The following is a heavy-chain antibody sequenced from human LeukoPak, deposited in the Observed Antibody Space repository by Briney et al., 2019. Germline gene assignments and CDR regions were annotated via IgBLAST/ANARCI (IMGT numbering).Heavy chain of an antibody. Sequence: GGSLRLSCAASGFTVCSNYMSWVRQAPGKGLEGVSVIYSCGSTYHAESVKGRFTISRDNSKNTLYLQMNSLRGEDTAVYYCARAGGTIFGVVIPFDYWGQGTLVTVSS. CDR3: ARAGGTIFGVVIPFDY. V-gene: IGHV3-66*03. D-gene: IGHD3-3*01. J-gene: IGHJ4*02. CDR1: GFTVCSNY. CDR2: IYSCGST.